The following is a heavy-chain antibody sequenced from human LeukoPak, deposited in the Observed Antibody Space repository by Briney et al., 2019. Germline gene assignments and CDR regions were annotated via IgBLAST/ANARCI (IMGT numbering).Heavy chain of an antibody. D-gene: IGHD6-13*01. J-gene: IGHJ3*02. CDR2: IYYSGST. Sequence: QASETLSLTCTVSGGSISSYYWSWIRQPPGKGLEWIGYIYYSGSTNYNPSLKSRVTISVDTSKNQFSLKLSSVTAADTAVYYCAGVPAAGTFRDAFDIWGQGTMVTVSS. CDR3: AGVPAAGTFRDAFDI. V-gene: IGHV4-59*08. CDR1: GGSISSYY.